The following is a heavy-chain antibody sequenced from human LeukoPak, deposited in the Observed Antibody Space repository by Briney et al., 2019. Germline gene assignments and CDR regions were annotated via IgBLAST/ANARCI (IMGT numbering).Heavy chain of an antibody. CDR2: ISASGST. D-gene: IGHD3-22*01. CDR1: GGSISSYY. V-gene: IGHV4-4*07. J-gene: IGHJ5*02. Sequence: PSETLSLTCTVSGGSISSYYWSWIRQPAGKGLEWIGRISASGSTNYNPSLKSRVTMSVDTPKNQFSLKLTSVTAADAAVYYCAKDGLGGNYNDRSGYDPWGQGTLVTVSS. CDR3: AKDGLGGNYNDRSGYDP.